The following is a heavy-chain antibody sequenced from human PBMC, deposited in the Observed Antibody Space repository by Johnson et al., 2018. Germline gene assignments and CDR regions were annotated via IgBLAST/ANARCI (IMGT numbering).Heavy chain of an antibody. J-gene: IGHJ6*02. CDR2: ISYDGSNK. CDR3: ANPWGSMDV. Sequence: QVQLQESGGGVVQPGRSLRLSCAASGFTFSSYGMHWVRQAPGKGLEWVAVISYDGSNKYYADSVKGRFTISRDNSKTRLYLQRNSLGAEDTAVYYGANPWGSMDVGGQGTTVTVSS. V-gene: IGHV3-30*18. CDR1: GFTFSSYG. D-gene: IGHD3-16*01.